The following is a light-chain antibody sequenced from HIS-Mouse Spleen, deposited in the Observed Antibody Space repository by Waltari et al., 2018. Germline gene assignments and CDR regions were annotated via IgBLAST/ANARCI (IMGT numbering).Light chain of an antibody. CDR3: SSYTSSSTLV. V-gene: IGLV2-14*03. J-gene: IGLJ2*01. Sequence: QSALTQPASVSGSPGQSITISCTGTSSDVGGYNYVSWYQQPPGKAPKLMIYDVSNRPSGFSNRFSGSKSGNPASLTISGLQAEDEADYYCSSYTSSSTLVFGGGTKLTVL. CDR2: DVS. CDR1: SSDVGGYNY.